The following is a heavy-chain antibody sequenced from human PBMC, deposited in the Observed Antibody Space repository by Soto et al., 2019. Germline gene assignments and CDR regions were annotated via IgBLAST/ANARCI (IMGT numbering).Heavy chain of an antibody. Sequence: QVQLVQSGAEVKKPGSSVKVSCKASGGTFSSYTISWVRQAPGQGLEWMGRIIPILGIANYAQKFQGRVTLTADKSPSTAYMELSSLRSEDTAVYYCAREEYYYGSGAFFDYWGQGTLVTVSS. CDR2: IIPILGIA. J-gene: IGHJ4*02. D-gene: IGHD3-10*01. CDR1: GGTFSSYT. V-gene: IGHV1-69*08. CDR3: AREEYYYGSGAFFDY.